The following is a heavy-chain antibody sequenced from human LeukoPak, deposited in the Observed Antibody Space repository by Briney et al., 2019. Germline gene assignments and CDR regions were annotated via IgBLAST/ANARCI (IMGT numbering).Heavy chain of an antibody. Sequence: PGGSLRLSCAASGFTFDDYAMHWVRQAPGKGLEWVSGISWNSGSIGYADSVKGRFTISRDNAKNSLYLQMNSLRAEDTALYYCAKDAAWNAREQFDYWGQGTLVTVSS. CDR3: AKDAAWNAREQFDY. V-gene: IGHV3-9*01. J-gene: IGHJ4*02. CDR1: GFTFDDYA. CDR2: ISWNSGSI. D-gene: IGHD1-1*01.